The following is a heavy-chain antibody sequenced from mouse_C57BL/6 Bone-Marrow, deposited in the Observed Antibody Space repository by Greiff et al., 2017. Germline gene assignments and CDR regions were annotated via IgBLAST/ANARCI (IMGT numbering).Heavy chain of an antibody. Sequence: VKVVESGPGLVAPSQSLSITCTVSGFSLTSYGVDWVRQSPGKGLEWLGVIWGVGSTNYNSALKSRLSISKDNSKSQVFLKMNSMPTDDTAMYYCASAYYYGSPFAYWGQGTLVTVSA. CDR1: GFSLTSYG. D-gene: IGHD1-1*01. CDR2: IWGVGST. V-gene: IGHV2-6*01. CDR3: ASAYYYGSPFAY. J-gene: IGHJ3*01.